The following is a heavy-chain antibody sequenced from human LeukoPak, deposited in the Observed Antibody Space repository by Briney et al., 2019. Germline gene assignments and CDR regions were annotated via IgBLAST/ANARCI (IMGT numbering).Heavy chain of an antibody. J-gene: IGHJ4*02. D-gene: IGHD2-15*01. V-gene: IGHV3-7*01. CDR2: IKQDGSVA. CDR1: GITLSSYW. CDR3: AGGQGYLIQL. Sequence: HPGGSLRLSCVGSGITLSSYWMNWVRQAPGKGLEWVAIIKQDGSVAHCVDSVKGRLTISRDNAKNSLYLQINNLRAEDTAVYYCAGGQGYLIQLWGQGTLVTVSS.